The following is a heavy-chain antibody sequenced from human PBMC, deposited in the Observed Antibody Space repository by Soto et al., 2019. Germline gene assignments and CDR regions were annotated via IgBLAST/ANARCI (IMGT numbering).Heavy chain of an antibody. CDR2: INPSIGTT. CDR1: GYTFTSYG. J-gene: IGHJ4*01. D-gene: IGHD1-26*01. CDR3: ISTLGAPSDY. Sequence: ASVKVSYKASGYTFTSYGISWVRQAPGQGLEWMGVINPSIGTTTYAQKFQGRVTMSSDTSTSSVYMEVSSLRSEDTAVYYCISTLGAPSDYWGQ. V-gene: IGHV1-46*01.